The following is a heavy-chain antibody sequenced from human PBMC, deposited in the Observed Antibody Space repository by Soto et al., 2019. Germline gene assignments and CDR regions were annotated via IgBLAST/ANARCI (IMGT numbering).Heavy chain of an antibody. CDR1: GGSISTVGHY. D-gene: IGHD1-1*01. J-gene: IGHJ4*02. CDR2: IYHTGST. V-gene: IGHV4-31*03. CDR3: ARATGTLRSRNCDY. Sequence: SETLSLTCSVSGGSISTVGHYWTWIRQPPGKGLEWIGSIYHTGSTYYSKSLRSRLTMSVGTSKSQFSLRLSSVTAADTAVYYCARATGTLRSRNCDYWGQGSLVTVSS.